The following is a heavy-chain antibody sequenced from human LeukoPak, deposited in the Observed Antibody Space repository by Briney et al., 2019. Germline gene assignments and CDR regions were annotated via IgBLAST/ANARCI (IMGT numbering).Heavy chain of an antibody. Sequence: GGSLRLSCAASGFTFSSYGMHWVRQAPGTGLEWVAVISYDGSNKYYADSVNGRFTISRDNSKNTLYLQMNSLRAEDTAVYYCARDQLGGYYYFDYWGQGTLVTVSS. CDR2: ISYDGSNK. J-gene: IGHJ4*02. V-gene: IGHV3-30*03. D-gene: IGHD3-10*01. CDR1: GFTFSSYG. CDR3: ARDQLGGYYYFDY.